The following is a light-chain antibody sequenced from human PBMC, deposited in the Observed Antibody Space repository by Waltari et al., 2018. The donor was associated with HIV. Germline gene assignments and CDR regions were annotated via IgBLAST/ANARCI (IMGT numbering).Light chain of an antibody. CDR1: QSLLHNNGYNY. J-gene: IGKJ1*01. CDR3: MQALQTPWT. CDR2: LGS. V-gene: IGKV2-28*01. Sequence: DIVMTQSPLSLPVTPGEPASISCRSTQSLLHNNGYNYLDWYLQKPGHSPQLLIYLGSNRASGVPDRFSGSGSGTDFTLKISRVEAEDVGVYHCMQALQTPWTFGQGTKVEIK.